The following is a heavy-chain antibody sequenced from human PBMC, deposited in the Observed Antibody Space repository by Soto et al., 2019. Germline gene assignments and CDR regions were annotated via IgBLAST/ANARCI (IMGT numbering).Heavy chain of an antibody. CDR3: ARDWTSPSCVSSSCPRGGWLDP. CDR1: GYTLTDHG. J-gene: IGHJ5*02. CDR2: INPYNANT. D-gene: IGHD2-15*01. Sequence: QVQLVQSGPEVKKPGASVKVSCKASGYTLTDHGISWVRQAPGQGLEWMGWINPYNANTRYGEKVQGRVTMTTDTSSTVYMELNGLTYDDTAVYYCARDWTSPSCVSSSCPRGGWLDPWGQGTLVTVSS. V-gene: IGHV1-18*04.